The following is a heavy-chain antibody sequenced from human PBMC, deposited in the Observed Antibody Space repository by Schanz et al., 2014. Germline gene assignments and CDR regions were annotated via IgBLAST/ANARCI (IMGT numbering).Heavy chain of an antibody. J-gene: IGHJ4*02. CDR3: TRGSGSRSYGWYYDS. CDR2: ISWNSGSV. D-gene: IGHD3-10*01. V-gene: IGHV3-9*01. Sequence: EVQLVESGGGLVQPGRSLRLSCAASGFTFDNYAMHWVRQAPGKGLEWVSSISWNSGSVAYADSVKGRFTISRDNAKNTLYLQMNSVRAEDSAVYYCTRGSGSRSYGWYYDSWGQGTLVTVSS. CDR1: GFTFDNYA.